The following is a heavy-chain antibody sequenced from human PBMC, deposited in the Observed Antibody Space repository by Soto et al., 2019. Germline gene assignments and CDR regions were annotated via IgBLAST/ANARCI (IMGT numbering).Heavy chain of an antibody. V-gene: IGHV4-39*01. CDR3: ARHAGYSSGRRWFDP. Sequence: PSDTLSLTCTVSGGSISSSSYFWGWIRQPPGKGLEWIGSIYHSGSTSDNPSLRSRVTISVDTSKNQFSLKLSSVTAADTAVYFCARHAGYSSGRRWFDPWGQGTLVTVSS. D-gene: IGHD3-22*01. J-gene: IGHJ5*02. CDR1: GGSISSSSYF. CDR2: IYHSGST.